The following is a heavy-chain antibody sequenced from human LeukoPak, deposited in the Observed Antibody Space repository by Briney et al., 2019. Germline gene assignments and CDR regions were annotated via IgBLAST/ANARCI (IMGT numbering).Heavy chain of an antibody. CDR3: ARALRGYSYGKDYYYYYYMDV. D-gene: IGHD5-18*01. Sequence: SETLSLTCAVYGGSFSGYYWSWIRQPPGKGLEWIGEINHSGSTNYNPSLKSRVTISVDTSKNQFSLKLSSVTAADTAVYYCARALRGYSYGKDYYYYYYMDVWGKGTTVTVSS. V-gene: IGHV4-34*01. J-gene: IGHJ6*03. CDR2: INHSGST. CDR1: GGSFSGYY.